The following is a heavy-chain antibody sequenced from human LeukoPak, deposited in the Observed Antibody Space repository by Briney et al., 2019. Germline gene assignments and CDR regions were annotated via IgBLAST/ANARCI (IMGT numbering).Heavy chain of an antibody. CDR1: GYTFTGYY. J-gene: IGHJ4*02. V-gene: IGHV1-2*02. CDR2: INPNSGGT. D-gene: IGHD7-27*01. Sequence: ASVPVSCKASGYTFTGYYMHWVRQAPGQGLEWMGWINPNSGGTNYAQKFQGRVSMTRDTSISTAYMELSSLRSDDTAVYYGARPPIGLGFFDYWGQGTLVTVSS. CDR3: ARPPIGLGFFDY.